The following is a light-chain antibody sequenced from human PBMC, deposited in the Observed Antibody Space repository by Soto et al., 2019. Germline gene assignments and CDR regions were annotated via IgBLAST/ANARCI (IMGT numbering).Light chain of an antibody. CDR2: EVS. CDR1: SSDVGGYNY. CDR3: SSYTSSSTPYV. V-gene: IGLV2-14*01. Sequence: QSALTQPASVSGSPGQSITISCTGTSSDVGGYNYVSWYQQHPGKAPKLMIYEVSNRLSGVSNRFSGSKSGNTASLTISGLQAEDEADYYCSSYTSSSTPYVFGTGTKLTVL. J-gene: IGLJ1*01.